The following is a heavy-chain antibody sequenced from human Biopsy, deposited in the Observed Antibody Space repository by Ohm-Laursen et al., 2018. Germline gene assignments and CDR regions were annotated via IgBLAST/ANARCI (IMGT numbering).Heavy chain of an antibody. CDR2: VNPKKGDT. V-gene: IGHV1-2*06. J-gene: IGHJ5*02. Sequence: ATVKISCKTTGYTFTDDQIHWVREAPGQGLEWMGLVNPKKGDTRYAQKFQGRVTMTSDVSVATAYMELTGLTSDDTAVYFCSREQHYYSAWGQGTLVAVSS. CDR3: SREQHYYSA. D-gene: IGHD2-21*02. CDR1: GYTFTDDQ.